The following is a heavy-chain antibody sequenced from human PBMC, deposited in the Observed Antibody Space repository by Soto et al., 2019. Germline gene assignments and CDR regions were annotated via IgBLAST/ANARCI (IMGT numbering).Heavy chain of an antibody. V-gene: IGHV4-39*01. J-gene: IGHJ6*02. CDR3: ARRDYDSSGYYYVSYGMDV. CDR1: GGSISSSSYY. CDR2: IYYSGST. Sequence: SETLSLTCTVSGGSISSSSYYWGWIRQPPGKGLEWIGSIYYSGSTYCNPSLKSRVTISVDTSKNQFSLKLSSVTAADTAVYYCARRDYDSSGYYYVSYGMDVWGQGTTVTVSS. D-gene: IGHD3-22*01.